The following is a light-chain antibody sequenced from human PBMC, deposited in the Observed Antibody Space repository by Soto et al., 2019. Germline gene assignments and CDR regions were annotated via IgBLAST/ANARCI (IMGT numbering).Light chain of an antibody. CDR2: GVT. Sequence: QSALTQPTSVSGSPGQSITISCTGNHNDIGTYDYVSWYQQHPGRAPRLLIHGVTTRPSGISGRFSASKSGLTASLTISGLQPEDEADYYCCSFALRSTVIFGGGTKLTVL. CDR3: CSFALRSTVI. J-gene: IGLJ2*01. CDR1: HNDIGTYDY. V-gene: IGLV2-14*03.